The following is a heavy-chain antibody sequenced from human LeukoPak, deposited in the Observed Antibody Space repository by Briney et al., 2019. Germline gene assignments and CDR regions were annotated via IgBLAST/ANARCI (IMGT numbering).Heavy chain of an antibody. CDR2: ISYDGSNK. CDR1: GFTFRSYG. CDR3: AKDRSTYYYDSSGYYPDAFDI. D-gene: IGHD3-22*01. V-gene: IGHV3-30*18. Sequence: GRSLRLSCAASGFTFRSYGIHWVRQAPGKGLEWVAVISYDGSNKYYADSVKGRFTISRDNSKNTLYLQMNSLRAEDTAVYYCAKDRSTYYYDSSGYYPDAFDIWGQGTMVTVSS. J-gene: IGHJ3*02.